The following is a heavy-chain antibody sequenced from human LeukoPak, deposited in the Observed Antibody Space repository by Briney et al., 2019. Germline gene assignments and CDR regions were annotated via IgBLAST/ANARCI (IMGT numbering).Heavy chain of an antibody. Sequence: SGRSLRLSCAASGFTFSSYGMHWVRQAPGKGLEWVAVIWYDGSNKYYADSVKGRFTISRDNSKNTLYLQMNSLRAEDTAVYYCARAPGIAAAGTGYFDYWGQGTLVTVSS. V-gene: IGHV3-33*01. CDR1: GFTFSSYG. CDR3: ARAPGIAAAGTGYFDY. D-gene: IGHD6-13*01. CDR2: IWYDGSNK. J-gene: IGHJ4*02.